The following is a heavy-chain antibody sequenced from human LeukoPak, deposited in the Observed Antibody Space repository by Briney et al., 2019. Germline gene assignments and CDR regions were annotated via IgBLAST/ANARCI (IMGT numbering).Heavy chain of an antibody. CDR2: IWYDGSNK. D-gene: IGHD3-22*01. CDR1: GFTFSSYG. Sequence: GGSLRLSCAASGFTFSSYGMHWVRQAPGKGLEWVAVIWYDGSNKYYADSVKGRFSISRDNSKSTLYLQMSSLRAEDTAVYYCAKPDYYDSSGYYLRFFDHWGQGTLVTVSS. J-gene: IGHJ4*02. V-gene: IGHV3-30*02. CDR3: AKPDYYDSSGYYLRFFDH.